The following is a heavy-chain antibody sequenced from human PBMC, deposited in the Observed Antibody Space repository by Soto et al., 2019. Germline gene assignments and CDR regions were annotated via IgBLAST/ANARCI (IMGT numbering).Heavy chain of an antibody. CDR1: GGTFSSYA. Sequence: ASVKVSCKASGGTFSSYAISWVRQAPGQGLVWMGGIIPIFGTANYAQKFQGRVTITADESTSTAYMELSSLRSEDTAVYYCARAPDSSGSNAFDIWGQGTMVTVS. V-gene: IGHV1-69*13. J-gene: IGHJ3*02. CDR2: IIPIFGTA. CDR3: ARAPDSSGSNAFDI. D-gene: IGHD3-22*01.